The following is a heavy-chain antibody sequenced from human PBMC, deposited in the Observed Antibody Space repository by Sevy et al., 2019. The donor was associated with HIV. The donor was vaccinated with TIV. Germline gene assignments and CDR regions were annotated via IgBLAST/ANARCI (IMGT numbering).Heavy chain of an antibody. CDR3: ATDMFRSSSADALNI. CDR2: IKQDGSGK. CDR1: GFTFSNYW. D-gene: IGHD6-6*01. J-gene: IGHJ3*02. Sequence: GGSLRLSCAASGFTFSNYWMNWVRQAPGKGLEWVANIKQDGSGKSYVDSVKGRFTISRDNTKKSPFLQMNSLRVEDTAVYYCATDMFRSSSADALNIWGQGTMVTVSS. V-gene: IGHV3-7*01.